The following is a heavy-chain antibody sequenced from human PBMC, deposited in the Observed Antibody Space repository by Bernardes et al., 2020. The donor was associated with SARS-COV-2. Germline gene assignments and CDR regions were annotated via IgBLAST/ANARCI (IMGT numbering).Heavy chain of an antibody. CDR2: INTDGSSA. Sequence: GGSLRLSCTASGFTFSQSWMHWVRQTPGKGLVWVARINTDGSSANYADSVKGRFTISRDNGKNALFLQMDSLRAEDTAVYYCARIDDVTGRDYWGQGTLVTVSS. D-gene: IGHD3-9*01. CDR1: GFTFSQSW. J-gene: IGHJ4*02. V-gene: IGHV3-74*01. CDR3: ARIDDVTGRDY.